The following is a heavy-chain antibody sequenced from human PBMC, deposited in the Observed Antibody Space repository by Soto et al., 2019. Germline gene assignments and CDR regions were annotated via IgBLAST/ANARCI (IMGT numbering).Heavy chain of an antibody. CDR1: GFTFSSYA. Sequence: WGSLRLSCASSGFTFSSYAMHWVRQAPGKGLEWVAVISYDGSNKYYADSVKGRFTISRDNSKNTLYLQMNSLRAEDTAVYYSEREVQRMVRGKYYYGMDVWGQGTPVTVSS. CDR2: ISYDGSNK. CDR3: EREVQRMVRGKYYYGMDV. J-gene: IGHJ6*02. V-gene: IGHV3-30-3*01. D-gene: IGHD3-10*01.